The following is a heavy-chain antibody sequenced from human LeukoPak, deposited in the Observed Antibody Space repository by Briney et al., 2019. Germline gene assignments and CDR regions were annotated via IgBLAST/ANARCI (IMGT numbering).Heavy chain of an antibody. J-gene: IGHJ4*02. CDR3: ARGVEPLAANTLAY. D-gene: IGHD1-14*01. V-gene: IGHV3-53*01. CDR1: GFTVITND. CDR2: LYSDGNT. Sequence: GGSLRLSCAASGFTVITNDMTWVRQAPREGPEWVSVLYSDGNTKYADSVQGRFTISRDNSKNTLYLEMNSLSPDDTAVYYCARGVEPLAANTLAYWGQGTLVTVSS.